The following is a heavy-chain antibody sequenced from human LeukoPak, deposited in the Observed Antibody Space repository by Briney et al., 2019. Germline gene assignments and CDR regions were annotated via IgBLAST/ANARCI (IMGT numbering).Heavy chain of an antibody. Sequence: GGSLRLSCAASGFTFSRYSMNWVRQAPGKGLEWVSSISSSSSYIYYADSVKGRFTISRDNAKNSLYLQMNSLRAEDTAVFYCATNDYGASDYWGQGTLVTVSS. CDR3: ATNDYGASDY. J-gene: IGHJ4*02. D-gene: IGHD4-17*01. CDR1: GFTFSRYS. V-gene: IGHV3-21*01. CDR2: ISSSSSYI.